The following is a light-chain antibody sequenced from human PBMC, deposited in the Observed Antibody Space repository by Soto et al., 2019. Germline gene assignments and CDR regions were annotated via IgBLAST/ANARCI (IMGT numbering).Light chain of an antibody. J-gene: IGKJ4*01. Sequence: DIVLTQSPGTLSVSPGERATLSCRASQSVGRNYLAWYQQQPGQAPRLLIYGASSRATGIPDRFSGSASGRDCTPTISRREPEDVAVYYCQQYAESPLTFGGGTKVETK. V-gene: IGKV3-20*01. CDR1: QSVGRNY. CDR3: QQYAESPLT. CDR2: GAS.